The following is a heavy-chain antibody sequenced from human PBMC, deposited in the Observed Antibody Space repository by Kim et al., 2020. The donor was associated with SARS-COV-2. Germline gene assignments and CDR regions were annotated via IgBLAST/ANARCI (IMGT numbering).Heavy chain of an antibody. CDR3: ARDQYYDFWSGSNWFDP. D-gene: IGHD3-3*01. CDR1: GFTFSSYS. CDR2: ISSSSSTI. V-gene: IGHV3-48*02. J-gene: IGHJ5*02. Sequence: GGSLRLSCAASGFTFSSYSMNWVRQAPGKGLEWVSYISSSSSTIYYADSVKGRFTISRDNAKNSLYLQMNSLRDEDTAVYYCARDQYYDFWSGSNWFDPWGQGTLVTVSS.